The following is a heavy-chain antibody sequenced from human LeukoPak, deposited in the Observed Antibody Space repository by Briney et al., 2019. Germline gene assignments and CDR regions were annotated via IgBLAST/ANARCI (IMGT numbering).Heavy chain of an antibody. D-gene: IGHD6-13*01. CDR2: ISTGGDT. J-gene: IGHJ4*02. V-gene: IGHV3-13*04. CDR1: GFTFSRYD. Sequence: GGSLRLSCAASGFTFSRYDMHWVRQTTGKGLEWTSGISTGGDTYYQASVEGRFSISRENAKNSLHLQMNSLRVGDTAVYYCARESAAGTRDFDYWGQGTLVTVSS. CDR3: ARESAAGTRDFDY.